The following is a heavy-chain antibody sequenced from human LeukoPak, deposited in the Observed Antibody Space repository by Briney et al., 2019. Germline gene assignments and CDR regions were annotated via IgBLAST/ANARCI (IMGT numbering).Heavy chain of an antibody. V-gene: IGHV3-74*01. J-gene: IGHJ4*02. Sequence: GGSLRLSCAASGFSFSGFWMHWVRQSPGKGLVWVSRIRGDGYDTNYADPVKGRFTISRDNAKNTLYLQMNSLRAEDTAVYYCASDRVLGSGSLDNWGQGTLVTVSS. CDR2: IRGDGYDT. CDR1: GFSFSGFW. D-gene: IGHD3-10*01. CDR3: ASDRVLGSGSLDN.